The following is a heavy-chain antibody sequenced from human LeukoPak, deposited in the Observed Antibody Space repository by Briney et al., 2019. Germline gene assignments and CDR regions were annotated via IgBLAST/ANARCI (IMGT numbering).Heavy chain of an antibody. J-gene: IGHJ3*02. CDR1: GFTVSSTH. D-gene: IGHD3-22*01. CDR2: TYTGGNS. V-gene: IGHV3-53*01. CDR3: ARGGRGSAAVVAPRSFDI. Sequence: GGSLRLSCEASGFTVSSTHMVWVRQAPGKGLEWVSVTYTGGNSHYAGSVQGRFIISRDISKNTLYLQMNNLRAKDSALYYCARGGRGSAAVVAPRSFDIWGQGTMVTVSS.